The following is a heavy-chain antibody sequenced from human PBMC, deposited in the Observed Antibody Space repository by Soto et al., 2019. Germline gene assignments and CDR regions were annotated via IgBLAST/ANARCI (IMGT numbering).Heavy chain of an antibody. CDR2: ISRSDSDT. Sequence: EVQLVESGGDLVQPGGSLRLSCAASGFTFSGHGMNWVRQAPGKGLEWVSHISRSDSDTAYAESVEGRFTISRDNVKNSLFLQMNSRRADDTAVYYCLRDVGQGGGGKSLYWGQGTLVNVSS. J-gene: IGHJ4*02. CDR3: LRDVGQGGGGKSLY. CDR1: GFTFSGHG. V-gene: IGHV3-48*01. D-gene: IGHD1-26*01.